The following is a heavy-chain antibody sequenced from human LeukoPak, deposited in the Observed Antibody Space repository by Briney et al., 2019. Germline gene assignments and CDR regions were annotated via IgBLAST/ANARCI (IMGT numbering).Heavy chain of an antibody. CDR3: ARDLEDYNNYGEMAI. V-gene: IGHV3-74*01. D-gene: IGHD4-11*01. Sequence: PGGSLRLSCAASGFTFSSYWMHWVRQAPGKGLVWVSRINSDGSSTSYADSVKGRFTISRDNAKNSLYLQMNSLRAEDTAVYYCARDLEDYNNYGEMAIWGQGTLVTVSS. CDR2: INSDGSST. CDR1: GFTFSSYW. J-gene: IGHJ4*02.